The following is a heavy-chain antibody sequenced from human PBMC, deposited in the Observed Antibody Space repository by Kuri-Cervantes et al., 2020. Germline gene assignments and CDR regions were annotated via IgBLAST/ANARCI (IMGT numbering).Heavy chain of an antibody. Sequence: ASVKVSCKASGGTFSSYAISWVRQAPGQGLEWMGWISAYNGNTDYAQNFQGRVTMTTDTSTSTAYMELGSLRSDDTAVYYCARDDTMVRGIIHNRFDPWGQGTLVTVFS. D-gene: IGHD3-10*01. CDR2: ISAYNGNT. V-gene: IGHV1-18*01. CDR1: GGTFSSYA. CDR3: ARDDTMVRGIIHNRFDP. J-gene: IGHJ5*02.